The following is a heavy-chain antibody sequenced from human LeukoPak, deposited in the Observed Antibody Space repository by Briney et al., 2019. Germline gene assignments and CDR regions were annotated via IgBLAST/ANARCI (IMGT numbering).Heavy chain of an antibody. V-gene: IGHV4-61*05. D-gene: IGHD3-9*01. J-gene: IGHJ4*02. CDR1: GGSISTSNYY. Sequence: SETLSLTCTVSGGSISTSNYYWGWLRQPPGKGLEWIGYIYYSGSTNYNPSLKSRVTISVGTAKNQLSLKLSSVTAADTAVYYCARGYFDWLPDYWGQGTLVTVSS. CDR2: IYYSGST. CDR3: ARGYFDWLPDY.